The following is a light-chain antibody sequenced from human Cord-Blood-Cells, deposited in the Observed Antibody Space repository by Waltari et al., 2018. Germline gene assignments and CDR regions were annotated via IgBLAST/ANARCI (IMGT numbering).Light chain of an antibody. CDR1: SSDVGGYNY. J-gene: IGLJ3*02. CDR3: CSYAGSYPWV. CDR2: VVS. V-gene: IGLV2-11*01. Sequence: QSALTQPRSVSGSPGQSVTISCTGTSSDVGGYNYLSWYQQHPSKAPKRMLYVVSKRPSGVPDRFSGSKSGNTASLTISGLQAEDEADYYCCSYAGSYPWVFGGGTKLTVL.